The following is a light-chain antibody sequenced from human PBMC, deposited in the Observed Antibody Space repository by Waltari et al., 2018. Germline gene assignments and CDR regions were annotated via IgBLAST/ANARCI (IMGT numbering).Light chain of an antibody. CDR3: VLYLGSGIWV. Sequence: QTVVTQEPSLSVSPGGTVTLTCALSSGSVSTTSYASWYQQTPGQAPRPLVYKINIRSSGVPDRFSGSRLGNKAALTITGAQAEDESDYYCVLYLGSGIWVFGGGTKLTVL. CDR1: SGSVSTTSY. CDR2: KIN. V-gene: IGLV8-61*01. J-gene: IGLJ3*02.